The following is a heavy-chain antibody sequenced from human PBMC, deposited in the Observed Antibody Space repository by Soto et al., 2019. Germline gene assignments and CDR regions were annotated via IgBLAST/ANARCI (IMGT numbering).Heavy chain of an antibody. Sequence: QVQLVESGGGVVQPGRSLRLSCAASGFTFSSYGMHWVRQAPGKGLEWVAVISYDGSNKYYADYVKGRFTISRDNSKNTLYLQMNSLRAEDTAVYYCAKDLSSGFGESFDYWGQGTLVTVSS. CDR1: GFTFSSYG. D-gene: IGHD3-10*01. V-gene: IGHV3-30*18. CDR3: AKDLSSGFGESFDY. J-gene: IGHJ4*02. CDR2: ISYDGSNK.